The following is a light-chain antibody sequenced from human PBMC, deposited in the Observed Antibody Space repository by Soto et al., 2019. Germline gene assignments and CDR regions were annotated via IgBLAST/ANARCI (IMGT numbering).Light chain of an antibody. CDR3: QQYATSPWT. CDR1: QTVSSSF. Sequence: EIVLTQSPGTLSLSPGVRATLSCRASQTVSSSFLAWYQLKPGQAPRLLVDVAADRATGVPDRFSGRGSGTDFTLTISRLEPEDFAVYYCQQYATSPWTFGQGTKVEIK. V-gene: IGKV3-20*01. J-gene: IGKJ1*01. CDR2: VAA.